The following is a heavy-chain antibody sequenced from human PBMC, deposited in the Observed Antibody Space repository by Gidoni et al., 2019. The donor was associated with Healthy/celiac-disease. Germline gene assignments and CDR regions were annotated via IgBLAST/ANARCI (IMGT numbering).Heavy chain of an antibody. D-gene: IGHD3-22*01. CDR2: ISSSSSTI. CDR3: ARDVYDSSGYYFDYYYGMDV. CDR1: GFTFSSYS. J-gene: IGHJ6*02. Sequence: EVQLVESGGGLVQPGGSLRLSCAASGFTFSSYSMNWVRQAPGKGLEWVSYISSSSSTIYYADSVKGRFTISRDNAKNSLYLQMNSLRAEDTAVYYCARDVYDSSGYYFDYYYGMDVWGQGTTVTVSS. V-gene: IGHV3-48*01.